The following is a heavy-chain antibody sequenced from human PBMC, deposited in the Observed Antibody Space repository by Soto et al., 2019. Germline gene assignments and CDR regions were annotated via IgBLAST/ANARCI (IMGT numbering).Heavy chain of an antibody. CDR3: VRDGTKTLRDWFDP. V-gene: IGHV4-4*07. CDR1: GASISGYY. J-gene: IGHJ5*02. Sequence: LSLTCTVSGASISGYYWSWIRKSAGKGLEWIGRIYATGTTDYNPSLKSRVMMSVDTSKKQFSLRLRSVTAADTAVYYCVRDGTKTLRDWFDPWGQGISVTVSS. CDR2: IYATGTT. D-gene: IGHD1-1*01.